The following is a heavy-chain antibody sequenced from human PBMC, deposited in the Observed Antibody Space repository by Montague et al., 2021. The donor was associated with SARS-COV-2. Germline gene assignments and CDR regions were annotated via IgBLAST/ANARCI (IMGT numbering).Heavy chain of an antibody. Sequence: VKPTQNLTLTCTFSGFSLNTSGEGVGWVRQPPGKALEWLALIYWDDDKRYSPSLKSRSTISKHTTKNEVVLTVANMDPVDTATYYCARYGYYGSWFDPWGQGTLVTVSS. CDR3: ARYGYYGSWFDP. CDR2: IYWDDDK. D-gene: IGHD4-17*01. V-gene: IGHV2-5*02. J-gene: IGHJ5*02. CDR1: GFSLNTSGEG.